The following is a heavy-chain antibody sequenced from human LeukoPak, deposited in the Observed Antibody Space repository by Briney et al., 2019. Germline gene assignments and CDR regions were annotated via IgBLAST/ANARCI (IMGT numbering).Heavy chain of an antibody. CDR1: GGSISSYY. D-gene: IGHD3-10*01. V-gene: IGHV4-4*07. CDR2: IYTSGST. Sequence: SETLSLTCTVSGGSISSYYWSWIRQPAGKGLEWIGRIYTSGSTNYNPSLKSRVTMSEDTSKNQFSLKLSSVTAADTAVYYCAREGRSSDAFDIWGQGTMVTVSS. CDR3: AREGRSSDAFDI. J-gene: IGHJ3*02.